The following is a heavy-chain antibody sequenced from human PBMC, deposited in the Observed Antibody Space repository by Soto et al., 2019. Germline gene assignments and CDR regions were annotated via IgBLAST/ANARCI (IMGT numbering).Heavy chain of an antibody. J-gene: IGHJ5*02. CDR3: AKGKWELLGNNWFDP. CDR1: GFTFSSYA. V-gene: IGHV3-23*01. CDR2: ISGSGGST. D-gene: IGHD1-26*01. Sequence: GGSLRLSCAASGFTFSSYAMSWVRQAPGKGLEWVSAISGSGGSTYYADSVKGRFTISRDNSKNTLYLQMNSLRAEDTAVYYCAKGKWELLGNNWFDPWGQGTLVTVSS.